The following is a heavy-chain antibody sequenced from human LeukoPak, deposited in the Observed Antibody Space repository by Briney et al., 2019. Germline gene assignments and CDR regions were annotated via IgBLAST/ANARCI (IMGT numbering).Heavy chain of an antibody. CDR3: ARTITMIVVPYYYYYYMDV. J-gene: IGHJ6*03. CDR2: INHSGST. CDR1: GGSFSGYY. D-gene: IGHD3-22*01. Sequence: SETLSLNCAVYGGSFSGYYWSWIRQPPGKGLEWIGEINHSGSTNYNPSLKSRVTISVDTSKNQFSLKLSSVTAADTAVYYCARTITMIVVPYYYYYYMDVWGKGTTVIVSS. V-gene: IGHV4-34*01.